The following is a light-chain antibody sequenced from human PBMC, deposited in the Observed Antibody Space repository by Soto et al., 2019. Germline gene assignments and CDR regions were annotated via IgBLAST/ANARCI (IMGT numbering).Light chain of an antibody. J-gene: IGKJ2*01. CDR2: GAS. CDR1: QSVSSTY. V-gene: IGKV3-20*01. CDR3: HHYGSSPPFT. Sequence: EIVLTQSPGTLSLSPGERATLSCRVSQSVSSTYLAWYQQKPGQAPRLLISGASSRATGIPDRFSGSGSGTDFTLTISRLVPEDFAVYYCHHYGSSPPFTFGQGTKLEIK.